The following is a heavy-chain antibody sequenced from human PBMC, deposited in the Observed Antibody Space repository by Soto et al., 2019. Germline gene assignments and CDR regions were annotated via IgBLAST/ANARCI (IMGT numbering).Heavy chain of an antibody. J-gene: IGHJ4*02. CDR1: GGSISTYY. D-gene: IGHD3-22*01. CDR3: ARGTPYYDSSGYSYYFDY. CDR2: FYTSGSA. Sequence: NPSETLSLTCTVSGGSISTYYWSWIRQPAGKGLEWIGRFYTSGSANYNPSLKSRVTMSVDTSNNQFSLKLSSVTAADTAVYYCARGTPYYDSSGYSYYFDYWGQGALVTVSS. V-gene: IGHV4-4*07.